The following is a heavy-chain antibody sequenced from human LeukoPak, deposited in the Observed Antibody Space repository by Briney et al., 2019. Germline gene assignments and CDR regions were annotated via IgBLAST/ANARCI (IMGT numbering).Heavy chain of an antibody. V-gene: IGHV3-23*01. J-gene: IGHJ4*02. CDR2: INDNGGGT. D-gene: IGHD6-25*01. Sequence: YPGGSLRLSCVASGFIFSRYAMSWVRQAPGKGLEWVSDINDNGGGTFYADSVKGRFSVSRDNSKNTLYMQMNSLRGGDTAVYYCAKKLGGSPGDFFDYWGQGTLVTVSS. CDR1: GFIFSRYA. CDR3: AKKLGGSPGDFFDY.